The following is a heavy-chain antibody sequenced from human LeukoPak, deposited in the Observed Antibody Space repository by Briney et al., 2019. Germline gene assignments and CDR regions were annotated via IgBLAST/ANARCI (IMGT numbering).Heavy chain of an antibody. CDR3: AELGITMIGGV. CDR1: GFTFSSYG. CDR2: ISSSGSTI. Sequence: PRGSLRLSCAASGFTFSSYGMHWVRQAPGKGLEWVSYISSSGSTIYYADSVKGRFTISRDNAKNSLYLQMNSLRAEDTAVYYCAELGITMIGGVWGKGTTVTISS. D-gene: IGHD3-10*02. J-gene: IGHJ6*04. V-gene: IGHV3-48*04.